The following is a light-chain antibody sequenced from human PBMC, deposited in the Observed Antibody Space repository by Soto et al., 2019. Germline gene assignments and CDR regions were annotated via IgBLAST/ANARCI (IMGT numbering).Light chain of an antibody. CDR1: QSISSW. J-gene: IGKJ2*01. CDR3: QQYNSYPYT. V-gene: IGKV1-5*03. CDR2: KAY. Sequence: DLPMTQSPSTLSASVGDRVTITCRASQSISSWLAWYQQKPGKAPKLLIYKAYSLESGVPSRFSGSASGTACTLTSSSLQPDDFATYYCQQYNSYPYTFGQGTKLESK.